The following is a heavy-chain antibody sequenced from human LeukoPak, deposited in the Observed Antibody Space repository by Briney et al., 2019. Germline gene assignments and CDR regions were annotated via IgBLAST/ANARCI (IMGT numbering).Heavy chain of an antibody. CDR2: IYYSGTT. CDR3: ARALLWFGELLV. Sequence: SETLSLTCTVSGGSISSSSYYWGWIRQSPGKGLGWIGSIYYSGTTYYNPSPKSRVTISVDTSKNQFSLKLSSVTAADTAVYYCARALLWFGELLVWGQGTLVTVSS. J-gene: IGHJ4*02. D-gene: IGHD3-10*01. CDR1: GGSISSSSYY. V-gene: IGHV4-39*07.